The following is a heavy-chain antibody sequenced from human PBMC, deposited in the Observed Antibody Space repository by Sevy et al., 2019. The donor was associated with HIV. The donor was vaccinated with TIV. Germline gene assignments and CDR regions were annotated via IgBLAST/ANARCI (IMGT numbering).Heavy chain of an antibody. D-gene: IGHD6-6*01. CDR2: ISSSSSYI. Sequence: GGSLRLSCAASGFTCSSYSMNWVRQAPGKGLEWVSSISSSSSYIYYADSMKGRFTISRDNAKNSLYLQMNSLRAEDTAVYYCASSGSSGGYFDYWGQVTLVTVSS. CDR3: ASSGSSGGYFDY. CDR1: GFTCSSYS. J-gene: IGHJ4*02. V-gene: IGHV3-21*01.